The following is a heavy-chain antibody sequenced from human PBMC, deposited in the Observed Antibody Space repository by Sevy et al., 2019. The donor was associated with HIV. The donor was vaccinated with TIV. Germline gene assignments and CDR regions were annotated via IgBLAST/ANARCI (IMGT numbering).Heavy chain of an antibody. D-gene: IGHD3-16*01. CDR3: HAPFQGR. J-gene: IGHJ4*02. CDR2: VRNDGTAT. Sequence: GGSLRLSCAASGFSFSSYWMHWVRQASGKGLVWVAFVRNDGTATTYADSVQGRFTISRDNAKNTLYLQMNSLRVEDTAIYYCHAPFQGRWGQGTLVTVSS. V-gene: IGHV3-74*01. CDR1: GFSFSSYW.